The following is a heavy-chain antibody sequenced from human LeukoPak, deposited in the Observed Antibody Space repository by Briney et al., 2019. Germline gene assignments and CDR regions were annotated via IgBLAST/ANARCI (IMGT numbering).Heavy chain of an antibody. D-gene: IGHD6-13*01. CDR1: GFTFSSYS. CDR2: ISSSSSYI. CDR3: ARAVAAAGSSWFDP. J-gene: IGHJ5*02. V-gene: IGHV3-21*01. Sequence: GGSLRLSCAASGFTFSSYSMKWVRQAPGKGLEWVSSISSSSSYIYYADSVKGRFTISRDNAKNSLYLQMNSLRAEDTAVYYCARAVAAAGSSWFDPWGQGTLVTVSS.